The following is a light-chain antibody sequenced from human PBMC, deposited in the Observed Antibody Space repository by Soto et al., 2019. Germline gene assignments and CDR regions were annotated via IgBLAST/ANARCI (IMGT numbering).Light chain of an antibody. V-gene: IGKV1-33*01. CDR2: DAS. Sequence: DIQMTQSPSSLSASVGDRVTITCQASQDITNYLNWYQQKPGKTPKVLIYDASTLEIGVPSRFSGSGSGTDFTFTISSLPPEDIGTYYCQQYDNVPLTFGGGTKVEIK. CDR3: QQYDNVPLT. J-gene: IGKJ4*01. CDR1: QDITNY.